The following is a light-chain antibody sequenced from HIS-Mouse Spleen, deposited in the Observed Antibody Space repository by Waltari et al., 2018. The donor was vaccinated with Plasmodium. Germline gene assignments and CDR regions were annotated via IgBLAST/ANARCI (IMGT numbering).Light chain of an antibody. CDR3: QAWDSSTVV. Sequence: SYELTQPPSVSVSPGQTASITCSGDKLGDKYACWYQQKPGQSPVLVIFQDSKRPSGIHERFSGSNSGKTATLTISGTQAMDEADYYCQAWDSSTVVFGGGTKLTVL. J-gene: IGLJ2*01. CDR1: KLGDKY. CDR2: QDS. V-gene: IGLV3-1*01.